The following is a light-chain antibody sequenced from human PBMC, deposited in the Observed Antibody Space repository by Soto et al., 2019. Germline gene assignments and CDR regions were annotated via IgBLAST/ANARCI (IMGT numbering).Light chain of an antibody. Sequence: EIVMTQSPATLSVSPGQRATLSCRASQSISNNLAWYQQKPGQAPRLLIYGASTRATGIPVRFSGSGSGTEFTLTISSLQSEDFAVYYCQQYNNWPLTFGGGTKVDIK. J-gene: IGKJ4*01. V-gene: IGKV3-15*01. CDR2: GAS. CDR1: QSISNN. CDR3: QQYNNWPLT.